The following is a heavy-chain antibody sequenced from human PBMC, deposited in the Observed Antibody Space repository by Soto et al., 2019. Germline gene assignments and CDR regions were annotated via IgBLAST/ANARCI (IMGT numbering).Heavy chain of an antibody. V-gene: IGHV4-39*01. D-gene: IGHD3-9*01. Sequence: SETLSLTCTVSGDSISNSDYYWGWIRQPPGKGLEFIGSIYYSGSTYYNPSLKSRVTISVDTSKNQFSLNLTSVTAADTALYYCARHRTYYDVLTGYSADYCFDKWGQGTLVTVSS. J-gene: IGHJ4*02. CDR2: IYYSGST. CDR1: GDSISNSDYY. CDR3: ARHRTYYDVLTGYSADYCFDK.